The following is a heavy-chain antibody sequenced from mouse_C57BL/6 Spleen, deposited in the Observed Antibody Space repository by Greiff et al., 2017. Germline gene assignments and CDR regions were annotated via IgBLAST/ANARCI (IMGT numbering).Heavy chain of an antibody. Sequence: VQLQQPGAELVRPGTSVKLSCKASGYTFTSYWMHWVKQRPGQGLEWIGVIDPSDSYTNYNQKFKGKATLTVDTSSSTAYMQLSSLTSEDSAVYYCARSLDGYYPYYAMDYWGQGTSVTVSS. CDR2: IDPSDSYT. J-gene: IGHJ4*01. CDR3: ARSLDGYYPYYAMDY. V-gene: IGHV1-59*01. D-gene: IGHD2-3*01. CDR1: GYTFTSYW.